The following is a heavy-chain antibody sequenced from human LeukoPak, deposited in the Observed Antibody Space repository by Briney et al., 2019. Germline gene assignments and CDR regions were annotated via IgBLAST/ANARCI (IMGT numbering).Heavy chain of an antibody. Sequence: PSETLSLTCTVSGGSISSSSYYWGWLRQPPGKGLEWIGSIYYSGSTYYNPSLKSRVTISVDTSKNQFSLKLSSVTAADTAVYYCASRGYSYGYLPDYWGQGTLVTVSS. V-gene: IGHV4-39*01. CDR3: ASRGYSYGYLPDY. CDR1: GGSISSSSYY. D-gene: IGHD5-18*01. CDR2: IYYSGST. J-gene: IGHJ4*02.